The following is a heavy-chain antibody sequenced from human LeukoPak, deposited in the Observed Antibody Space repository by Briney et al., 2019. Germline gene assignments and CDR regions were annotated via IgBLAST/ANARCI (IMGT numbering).Heavy chain of an antibody. CDR1: GGSIRSYY. Sequence: KPSETLSLTCTVSGGSIRSYYWSWIRQPPGKGLEWIGYIYYSGSTNYNPSLKSRVTISVDTSKKQFSLKLSSVTAADTAVYYCARDKKDYYDSSGYCYFAFDIWGQRVIVNVSS. CDR2: IYYSGST. V-gene: IGHV4-59*01. CDR3: ARDKKDYYDSSGYCYFAFDI. J-gene: IGHJ3*02. D-gene: IGHD3-22*01.